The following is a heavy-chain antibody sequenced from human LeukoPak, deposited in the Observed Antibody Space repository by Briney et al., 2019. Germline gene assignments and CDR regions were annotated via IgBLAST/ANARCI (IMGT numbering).Heavy chain of an antibody. D-gene: IGHD2/OR15-2a*01. CDR3: AREVIELDAFDI. V-gene: IGHV3-21*01. CDR1: GFTFSSYG. CDR2: ISTSRSYI. Sequence: TGGSLRLSCAASGFTFSSYGMSRVRQAPGKGLEWVSSISTSRSYIYYADSVKGRFTISRDNAKNSLYLQMNSLRAEDTAVYYCAREVIELDAFDIWGQGTMVTVSS. J-gene: IGHJ3*02.